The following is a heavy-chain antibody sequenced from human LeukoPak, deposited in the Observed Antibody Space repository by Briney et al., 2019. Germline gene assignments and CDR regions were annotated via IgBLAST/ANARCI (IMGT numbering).Heavy chain of an antibody. CDR2: IYYSGST. V-gene: IGHV4-39*01. Sequence: PSETLSLTCTVSGGSISSSSYYWGWIRQPPGKGLEWIGSIYYSGSTYYNPSLKSRVTISVDTSKNQFSLKLSSVTAADTAVYYCARLSSRGYFIIFDYWGQGTLVTVSS. CDR3: ARLSSRGYFIIFDY. D-gene: IGHD3-22*01. CDR1: GGSISSSSYY. J-gene: IGHJ4*02.